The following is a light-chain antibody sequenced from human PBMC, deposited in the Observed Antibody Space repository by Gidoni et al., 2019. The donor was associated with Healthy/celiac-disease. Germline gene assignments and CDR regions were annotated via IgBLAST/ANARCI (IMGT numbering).Light chain of an antibody. V-gene: IGLV3-25*03. CDR1: ALPKQY. CDR2: KDS. J-gene: IGLJ2*01. CDR3: QSADSSGTYPVV. Sequence: SYELTQPPSVSVSPGQTARITCAGDALPKQYAYWYQQQPCKAPVLVIYKDSERPSGIPERFSGSSSGKTGTLTISGVQAEDEADYYCQSADSSGTYPVVFGGGTKLTVL.